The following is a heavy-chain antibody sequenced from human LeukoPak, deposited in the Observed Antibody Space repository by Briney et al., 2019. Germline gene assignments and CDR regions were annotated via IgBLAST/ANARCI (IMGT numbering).Heavy chain of an antibody. D-gene: IGHD3-22*01. V-gene: IGHV3-23*01. CDR1: GFTFSCYA. Sequence: GGSLRLSCAASGFTFSCYAMSWVRQAPGKGLEWVSAISGSGGSTYYADSVKGRFTISRDNSKNTLYLQMNSLRAEDTAVYYCVRAATYYYDSSGPYYFDYWGQGTLVTVSS. CDR3: VRAATYYYDSSGPYYFDY. J-gene: IGHJ4*02. CDR2: ISGSGGST.